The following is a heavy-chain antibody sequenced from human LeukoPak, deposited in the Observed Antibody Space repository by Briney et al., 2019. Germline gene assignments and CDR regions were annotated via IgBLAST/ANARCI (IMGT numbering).Heavy chain of an antibody. CDR2: IYYSGST. CDR3: ARQSARYNWNDRWFDP. V-gene: IGHV4-39*01. Sequence: SETLSLTCTVSGGSISSSSYYWGWIRQPPGKGLEWIGSIYYSGSTYYNPSLKSRVTISVDTSKNQFSLKLSSVTAADTAVYYCARQSARYNWNDRWFDPWGQGTLVTVSS. D-gene: IGHD1-1*01. CDR1: GGSISSSSYY. J-gene: IGHJ5*02.